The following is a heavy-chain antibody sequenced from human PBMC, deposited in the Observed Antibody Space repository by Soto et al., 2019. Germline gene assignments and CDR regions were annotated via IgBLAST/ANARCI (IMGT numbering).Heavy chain of an antibody. CDR2: LTGSGDST. D-gene: IGHD2-15*01. CDR3: ATRLLATHSRPLYY. J-gene: IGHJ4*02. Sequence: QLLESGGGLIQPGGSLRLSCAASGFAFSSYAMTWVRQAPGKGLEWVSTLTGSGDSTYYADSVKGRFTISRDNSNNTLFLQMSNLRADDTAVFYCATRLLATHSRPLYYWGQGTLVTVSS. V-gene: IGHV3-23*01. CDR1: GFAFSSYA.